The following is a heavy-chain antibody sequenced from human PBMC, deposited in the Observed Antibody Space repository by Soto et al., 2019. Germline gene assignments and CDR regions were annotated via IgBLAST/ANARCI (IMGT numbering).Heavy chain of an antibody. Sequence: PXVSLRLSCAISGFSVSSNYLSWVRQAPGKGLEWVSVHYSGGSTYYANSVQGRFTISRDKSNNTLYLQMRRVRAEDTAVYFCARHRHPRGTVGATSPLDPWGQGTQVTVSS. J-gene: IGHJ5*02. CDR2: HYSGGST. D-gene: IGHD1-26*01. CDR3: ARHRHPRGTVGATSPLDP. V-gene: IGHV3-53*01. CDR1: GFSVSSNY.